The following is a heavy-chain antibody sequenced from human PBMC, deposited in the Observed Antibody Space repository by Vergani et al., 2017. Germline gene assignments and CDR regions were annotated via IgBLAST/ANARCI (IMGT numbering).Heavy chain of an antibody. D-gene: IGHD2-15*01. Sequence: QVQLVQSGAEVKKPGSSVKVSCKASGGTFSSYTISWVRQAPGQGLEWMGRIIPILGIANYAQKFQGRVTITADKSTSTAYMELSSLRSEDTAVYYFARGGGGSELYGMDVWGQGTTVTVSS. CDR3: ARGGGGSELYGMDV. CDR2: IIPILGIA. V-gene: IGHV1-69*02. J-gene: IGHJ6*02. CDR1: GGTFSSYT.